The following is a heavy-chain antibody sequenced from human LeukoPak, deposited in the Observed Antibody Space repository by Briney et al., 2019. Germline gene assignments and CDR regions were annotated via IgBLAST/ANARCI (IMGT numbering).Heavy chain of an antibody. D-gene: IGHD5-18*01. CDR2: IIPIFGTA. V-gene: IGHV1-69*13. CDR3: ARAWDTAMANYYYYGMDV. Sequence: SVKVSCKASGCTFSSYAISWVRQAPGQGLEWMGGIIPIFGTANYAQKFQGRVTITADESTSTAYMELSSLRSEDTAVYYCARAWDTAMANYYYYGMDVWGQGTTVTVSS. J-gene: IGHJ6*02. CDR1: GCTFSSYA.